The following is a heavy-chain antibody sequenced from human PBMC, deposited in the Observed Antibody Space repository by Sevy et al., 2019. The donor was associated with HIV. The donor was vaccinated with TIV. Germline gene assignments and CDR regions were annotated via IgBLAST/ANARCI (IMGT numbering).Heavy chain of an antibody. CDR1: GFTFSNAW. J-gene: IGHJ4*02. D-gene: IGHD3-10*01. CDR3: TTHLLWFGELEHVYYFDY. V-gene: IGHV3-15*01. CDR2: IKSKTDGGTT. Sequence: GGSLRLSCAASGFTFSNAWMSWVRQAPGKGLEWVGRIKSKTDGGTTDYAAPVKGRFTISRDDSKNTLYLQMNSLKTEDTAVYYCTTHLLWFGELEHVYYFDYWGQGTLVTVSS.